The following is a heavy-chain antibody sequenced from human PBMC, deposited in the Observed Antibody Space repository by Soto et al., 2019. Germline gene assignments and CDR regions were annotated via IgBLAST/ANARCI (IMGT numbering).Heavy chain of an antibody. D-gene: IGHD4-17*01. V-gene: IGHV3-30*18. Sequence: QVQLVESGGGVVQPGWSLRLSCAASGFTFSSYGMHWVRQAPGKGLEWVAVISYDGSNKYYADSVKGRFTISRDKSKKTLYLQLNSLGAEDTAVYYCAKAGHNDYCDYGWFDPWGQGTLVTFSS. CDR3: AKAGHNDYCDYGWFDP. CDR1: GFTFSSYG. J-gene: IGHJ5*02. CDR2: ISYDGSNK.